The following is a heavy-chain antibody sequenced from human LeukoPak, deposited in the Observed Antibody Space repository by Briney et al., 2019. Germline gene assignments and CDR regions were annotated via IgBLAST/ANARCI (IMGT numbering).Heavy chain of an antibody. CDR1: GGSISTYY. Sequence: SETLSLTCAVSGGSISTYYWTWIRQPAGKGLEWVGRIYTDGRTWFNPSLKSRLTMSIDTSRNQFSVRLSSVTAADTAMYYCARGGNYDPAHYHHYTCMDVWGKGTTVTDSS. CDR3: ARGGNYDPAHYHHYTCMDV. D-gene: IGHD1-26*01. CDR2: IYTDGRT. J-gene: IGHJ6*03. V-gene: IGHV4-4*07.